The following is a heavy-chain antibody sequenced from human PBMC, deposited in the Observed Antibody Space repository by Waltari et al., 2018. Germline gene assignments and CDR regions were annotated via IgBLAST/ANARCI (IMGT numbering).Heavy chain of an antibody. CDR3: ARAGRWGGYDGFDI. D-gene: IGHD5-12*01. V-gene: IGHV4-4*07. CDR1: GGSIGSYY. Sequence: QVQLQESGPGLVKPSETLSLTCTVSGGSIGSYYWSWIRQPAGKGLEWIGRSYISGSTNYNSSLKSRVTMSVDTSKNQFSLKLNSMTAADTAIYYCARAGRWGGYDGFDIWGQGTMVTVSS. J-gene: IGHJ3*02. CDR2: SYISGST.